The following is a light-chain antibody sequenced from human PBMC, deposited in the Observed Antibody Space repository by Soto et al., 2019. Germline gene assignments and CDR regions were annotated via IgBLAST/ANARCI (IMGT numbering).Light chain of an antibody. Sequence: QTALTQPASVYGSPGQSITISCTGVSSYIGGFDYVSWYQQHPGKAPRLIIYGVTNRPSGVSNRFSGSKSGNTASLSITGLQAQDEADYYCSSYTTTATLVVFGGGTKVTVL. CDR1: SSYIGGFDY. J-gene: IGLJ3*02. CDR2: GVT. V-gene: IGLV2-14*03. CDR3: SSYTTTATLVV.